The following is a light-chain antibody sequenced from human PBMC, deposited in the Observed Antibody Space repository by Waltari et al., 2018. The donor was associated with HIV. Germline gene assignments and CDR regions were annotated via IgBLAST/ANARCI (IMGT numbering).Light chain of an antibody. J-gene: IGLJ3*02. Sequence: NFMLTQPHSVSGSAGKTVTLSCTRDSGSIGSNYVQWFQQRPGSSPRTLIFEDNQRPSGVSDRFSASIDSSSNSASLTISGLKTEDEGHYYCQSYDTKTHWVFGGGSKLTVL. CDR2: EDN. V-gene: IGLV6-57*01. CDR1: SGSIGSNY. CDR3: QSYDTKTHWV.